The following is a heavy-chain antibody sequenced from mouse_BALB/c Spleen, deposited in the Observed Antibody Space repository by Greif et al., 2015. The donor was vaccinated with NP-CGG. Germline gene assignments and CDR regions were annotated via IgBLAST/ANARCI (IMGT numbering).Heavy chain of an antibody. D-gene: IGHD2-14*01. V-gene: IGHV1-18*01. J-gene: IGHJ2*01. CDR1: GYTFTEYT. CDR2: INPNNGGT. Sequence: VQLKQSGPELVKPGASVKISCKTSGYTFTEYTMHWVKQSHGKSLEWIGGINPNNGGTSYNQKFKGKATLTVDKSSSTAYMELRSLTAEDSSVYYCARHYRYEGYFDCWGQGTTLTVSS. CDR3: ARHYRYEGYFDC.